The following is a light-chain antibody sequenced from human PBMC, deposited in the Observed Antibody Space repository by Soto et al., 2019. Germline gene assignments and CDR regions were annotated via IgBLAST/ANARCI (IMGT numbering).Light chain of an antibody. CDR1: QSVTLW. CDR2: KAS. CDR3: QQYSSYPYT. Sequence: DIQITQSPSIVSASVGDGVTIACRASQSVTLWLTWYQQKPGKAPKLLLYKASTLESGVPSRFSGNGSETDFTLTISSLQPDDIGTYYCQQYSSYPYTFGQGTKLEIK. J-gene: IGKJ2*01. V-gene: IGKV1-5*03.